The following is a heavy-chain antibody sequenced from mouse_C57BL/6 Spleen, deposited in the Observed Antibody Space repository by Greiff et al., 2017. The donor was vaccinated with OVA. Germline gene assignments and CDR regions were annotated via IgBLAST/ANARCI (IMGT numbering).Heavy chain of an antibody. Sequence: EVQLQESGPGLVKPSQSLSLTCSVTGYSITSGYYWNWIRQFPGNKLEWMGYISYDGSNNYNPSLKNRISITRDTSKNQCFLKLNSVTTEDTATYYCARDIVASMDYWGQGTTVTVSS. V-gene: IGHV3-6*01. J-gene: IGHJ4*01. CDR3: ARDIVASMDY. D-gene: IGHD1-1*01. CDR1: GYSITSGYY. CDR2: ISYDGSN.